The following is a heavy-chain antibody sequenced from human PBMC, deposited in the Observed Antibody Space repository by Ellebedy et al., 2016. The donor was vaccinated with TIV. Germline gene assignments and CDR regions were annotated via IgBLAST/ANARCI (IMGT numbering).Heavy chain of an antibody. D-gene: IGHD5-18*01. CDR2: IKSTSDGGTT. CDR3: TTEGDTALEMGLDAFHI. J-gene: IGHJ3*02. Sequence: PGGSLRLSCVASGFTFTDAWMSWVRQAPGKGLEFVGRIKSTSDGGTTDDAAPVKGRFIISRDDSKNTLDLEMNRLKTEDTAVYYCTTEGDTALEMGLDAFHIWGHGTMVTVSS. CDR1: GFTFTDAW. V-gene: IGHV3-15*01.